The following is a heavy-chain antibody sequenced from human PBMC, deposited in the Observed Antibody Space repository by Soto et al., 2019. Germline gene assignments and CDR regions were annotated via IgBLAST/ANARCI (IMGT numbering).Heavy chain of an antibody. CDR1: GGTFSSYT. V-gene: IGHV1-69*02. D-gene: IGHD3-10*01. CDR3: ARRRGRFGEADYYYCYGMDV. J-gene: IGHJ6*02. Sequence: QVQLVQSGAEVKKPGSSVKVSCKASGGTFSSYTISWVRQAPGQGLEWMGRIIPILGIANYAQKFQGRVTITADKSTSTTYRELSSLRSEDTAVYYCARRRGRFGEADYYYCYGMDVWGQGTTVTVSS. CDR2: IIPILGIA.